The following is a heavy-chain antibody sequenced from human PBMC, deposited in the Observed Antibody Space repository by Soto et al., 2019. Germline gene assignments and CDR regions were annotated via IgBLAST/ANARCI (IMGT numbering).Heavy chain of an antibody. D-gene: IGHD6-6*01. V-gene: IGHV1-69*14. Sequence: QVQLVQSGAEVKKPGSSVKVSCKASGGTFSSYAISWVRQAPGQGLEWMGGIIPIFGTANYAQKFQGRVTITAAKSTSTAYIELSGLRSEDTAVYSGAAALAARPVDYYYGMDVWGQGTTVTVSS. J-gene: IGHJ6*02. CDR2: IIPIFGTA. CDR3: AAALAARPVDYYYGMDV. CDR1: GGTFSSYA.